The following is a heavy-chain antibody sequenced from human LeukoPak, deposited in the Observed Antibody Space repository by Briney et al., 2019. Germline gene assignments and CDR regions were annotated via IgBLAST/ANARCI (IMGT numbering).Heavy chain of an antibody. D-gene: IGHD6-6*01. Sequence: ASVKVSCKASGYTFTSYYMHWVRQAPGQGLEWMGIINPSGGSTSYAQKFQGRVTMTRDTSTSTVYMELSSLRSEDTAVYYCARDQEKRVYSSSSVAEYNYYYYMDVWGKGTTVTVSS. CDR1: GYTFTSYY. J-gene: IGHJ6*03. V-gene: IGHV1-46*01. CDR3: ARDQEKRVYSSSSVAEYNYYYYMDV. CDR2: INPSGGST.